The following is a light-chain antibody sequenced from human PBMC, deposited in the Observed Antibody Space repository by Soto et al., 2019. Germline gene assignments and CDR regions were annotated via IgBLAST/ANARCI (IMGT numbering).Light chain of an antibody. V-gene: IGKV3-20*01. CDR2: VAS. CDR3: QQYGRSPMP. J-gene: IGKJ1*01. Sequence: EIVLTQSPGTLSLSPGERATLSCRASQSVSSSYLAWYQQKPVQAPSLLIYVASSRATGITDRFSGSGSGTDFTLTISRLEPEDFAVYYCQQYGRSPMPFGKGTKVEIK. CDR1: QSVSSSY.